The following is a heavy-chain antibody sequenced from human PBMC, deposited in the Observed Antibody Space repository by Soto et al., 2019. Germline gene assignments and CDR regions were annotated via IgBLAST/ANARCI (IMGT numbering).Heavy chain of an antibody. D-gene: IGHD5-18*01. CDR1: SYTFTSYG. Sequence: QVQLVQSGGEVKKPGASVKVSCKASSYTFTSYGISWVRQAPGQGLEWMGWISAHNGNTKYAQKLQGRVTMTTDTSTSTAYMELRSPRSDDTAVYYCARDLSYGLCDYWGQGTLVTVSS. CDR3: ARDLSYGLCDY. V-gene: IGHV1-18*01. CDR2: ISAHNGNT. J-gene: IGHJ4*02.